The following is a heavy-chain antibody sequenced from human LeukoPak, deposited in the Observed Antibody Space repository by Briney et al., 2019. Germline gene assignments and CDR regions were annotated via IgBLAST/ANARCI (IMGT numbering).Heavy chain of an antibody. CDR1: GGSISSSSYY. CDR3: AKNGIGYSSSWLFDY. D-gene: IGHD6-13*01. Sequence: SETLSLTCTVSGGSISSSSYYWGWIRQPPGKGLEWIGGIYYSGSTYYNPSLKSRVTISVDTSKNQFSLKLSSATAADTAVYYCAKNGIGYSSSWLFDYWGQGTLVTVSS. J-gene: IGHJ4*02. V-gene: IGHV4-39*01. CDR2: IYYSGST.